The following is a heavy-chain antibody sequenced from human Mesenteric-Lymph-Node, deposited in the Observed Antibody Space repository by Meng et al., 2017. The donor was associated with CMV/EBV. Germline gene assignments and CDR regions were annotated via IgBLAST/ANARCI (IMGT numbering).Heavy chain of an antibody. V-gene: IGHV4-34*01. D-gene: IGHD3-9*01. J-gene: IGHJ4*02. CDR2: INHSGST. CDR3: ARGSSYDILTGYFDY. CDR1: GVSFSGYY. Sequence: QVQLHQWGAGLLKPAENLSVTCAVYGVSFSGYYWNWIRQSPEKGLEWIGEINHSGSTTYNPSFTNRIIISVDTSTNQISLNMSSVTAADTAVYYCARGSSYDILTGYFDYWGQGALVTVSS.